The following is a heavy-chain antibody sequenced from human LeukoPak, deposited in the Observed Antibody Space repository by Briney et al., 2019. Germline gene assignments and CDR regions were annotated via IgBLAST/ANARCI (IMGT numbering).Heavy chain of an antibody. V-gene: IGHV3-48*04. J-gene: IGHJ3*02. D-gene: IGHD6-13*01. CDR1: GFTFSSYS. Sequence: GGSLRLSCAASGFTFSSYSMNWVRQAPGKGLVWLSYISTSGSIIHHADSVKGRFTISRDNAKNSLYLQMNSLRVEDAAVYYCARGHGSSWAYAFDIWGQGTMVTVSS. CDR2: ISTSGSII. CDR3: ARGHGSSWAYAFDI.